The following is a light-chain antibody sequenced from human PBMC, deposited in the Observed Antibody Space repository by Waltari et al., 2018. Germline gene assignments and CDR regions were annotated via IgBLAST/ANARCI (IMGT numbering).Light chain of an antibody. J-gene: IGLJ2*01. CDR3: QSSDSSLRAV. V-gene: IGLV1-40*01. CDR2: GTT. Sequence: QSVLTQPPSVSGAPGQRIRISCTGNSTNIGAGNDVHWYQQLPGAAPKLLIYGTTNRPSGVPDRFSGSKSGSSASLAITGLRPEDEADYYCQSSDSSLRAVFGGGTKVTVL. CDR1: STNIGAGND.